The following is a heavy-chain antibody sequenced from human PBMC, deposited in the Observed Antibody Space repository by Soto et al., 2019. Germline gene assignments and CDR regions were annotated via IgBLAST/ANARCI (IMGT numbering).Heavy chain of an antibody. CDR2: IYYSGSI. J-gene: IGHJ6*02. Sequence: QVHLQQSGPGLVRPSQTLSLTCTVSGGSISSDIYHWTWIRQSPGKGLEWIGYIYYSGSIFYNPSFKSRVTISVDTSKNQFSLQLSSVTAADTAVYFCAREDDGGDRDYYGLDVWGQGNTVTVSS. V-gene: IGHV4-30-4*08. CDR1: GGSISSDIYH. D-gene: IGHD2-21*02. CDR3: AREDDGGDRDYYGLDV.